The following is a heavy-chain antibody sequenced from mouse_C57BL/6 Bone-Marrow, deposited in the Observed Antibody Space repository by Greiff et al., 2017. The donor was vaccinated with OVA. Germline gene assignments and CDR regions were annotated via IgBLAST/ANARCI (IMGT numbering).Heavy chain of an antibody. J-gene: IGHJ4*01. CDR1: GYTFTEYT. Sequence: QVQLKESGAELVKPGASVKLSCKASGYTFTEYTIHWVKQRPGQGLEWIGWFYPGSGSIKYNEKFKGKATLTADKSSSTVYMELSRMTSEDSAVDFCARHGDYSNYEAMDYWGQGTSVTVSS. V-gene: IGHV1-62-2*01. D-gene: IGHD2-5*01. CDR3: ARHGDYSNYEAMDY. CDR2: FYPGSGSI.